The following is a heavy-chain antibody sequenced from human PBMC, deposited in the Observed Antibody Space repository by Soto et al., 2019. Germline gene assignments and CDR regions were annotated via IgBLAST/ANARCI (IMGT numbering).Heavy chain of an antibody. CDR2: IYPGDSDT. Sequence: ESLKISCKGSGYSFTNYWIGWVRQMPGKGLEWMGIIYPGDSDTRYSPSFQGQVTISADKSITTAYLQWSSLKASDTAIYYCALSKQPRPGYYFYGMDVWGQGTTVTVSS. D-gene: IGHD6-6*01. CDR3: ALSKQPRPGYYFYGMDV. CDR1: GYSFTNYW. J-gene: IGHJ6*02. V-gene: IGHV5-51*01.